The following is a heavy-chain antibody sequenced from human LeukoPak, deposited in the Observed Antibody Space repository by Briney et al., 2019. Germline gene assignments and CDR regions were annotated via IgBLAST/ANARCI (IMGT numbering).Heavy chain of an antibody. CDR1: GFTFSSYG. CDR2: IWYDGSNK. CDR3: ASEVEATHYWYFDL. Sequence: GGSLRLSCAASGFTFSSYGMHWVRQAPGKGLEWVAVIWYDGSNKYYADSVKGRFTISRDNSKNTLYLQMNSLRAEDTAVYYCASEVEATHYWYFDLWGRGTLVTVSS. D-gene: IGHD1-26*01. J-gene: IGHJ2*01. V-gene: IGHV3-33*01.